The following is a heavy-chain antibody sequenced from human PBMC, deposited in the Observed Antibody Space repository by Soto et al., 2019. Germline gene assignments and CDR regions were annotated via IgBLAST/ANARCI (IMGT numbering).Heavy chain of an antibody. D-gene: IGHD4-4*01. Sequence: PGGSLILSCAASGFTFSSYAMHWVRQAPGKGLEWVAVISYDGSNKYYADSVKGRFTISRDISKNTLYLQMNNLRADDTAVYYCAKNDYSTSTPFDYWGQGTLVTVSS. V-gene: IGHV3-30-3*02. CDR2: ISYDGSNK. CDR1: GFTFSSYA. CDR3: AKNDYSTSTPFDY. J-gene: IGHJ4*02.